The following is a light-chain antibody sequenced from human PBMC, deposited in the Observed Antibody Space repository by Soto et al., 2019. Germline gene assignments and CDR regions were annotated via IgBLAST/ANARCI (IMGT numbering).Light chain of an antibody. V-gene: IGKV3-20*01. J-gene: IGKJ4*01. Sequence: EIVLTQSPGTLSLSPGERATLSCRASQSVSSSYLAWYQQKPGQAPRLLIYGASSRATGIPDRFSGSGSGTDFTLTISSLEPADCAVYYCQQYDSSPLTFGGGTKVEIK. CDR3: QQYDSSPLT. CDR2: GAS. CDR1: QSVSSSY.